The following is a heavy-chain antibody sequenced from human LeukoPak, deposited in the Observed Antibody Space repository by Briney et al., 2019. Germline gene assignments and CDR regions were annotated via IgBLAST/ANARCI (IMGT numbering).Heavy chain of an antibody. CDR2: IYYSGCT. CDR3: ARHSSFFSPLYP. J-gene: IGHJ5*02. D-gene: IGHD1-26*01. Sequence: PSETLSLTCAVSGGSISGSSYYWGWIRQPPGQGLEWIGSIYYSGCTYYNPSLKSRLTISVDTSKNQFSLKLSSVTAADAAVYYCARHSSFFSPLYPWGQGTLVTVSS. CDR1: GGSISGSSYY. V-gene: IGHV4-39*01.